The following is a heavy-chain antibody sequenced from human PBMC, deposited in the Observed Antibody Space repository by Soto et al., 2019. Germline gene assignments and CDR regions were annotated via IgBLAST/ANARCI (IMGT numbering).Heavy chain of an antibody. Sequence: ASVKVSCKASGYTFTSYAMHWVRQAPGQRLEWMGWINAGKGNTKYSQNFQGRVTFTRDTSASTAYMELSSLRSEDTDMHYCAGERTVTSDFWFDPWGQGTLVTVSS. CDR3: AGERTVTSDFWFDP. CDR2: INAGKGNT. D-gene: IGHD4-17*01. CDR1: GYTFTSYA. V-gene: IGHV1-3*01. J-gene: IGHJ5*02.